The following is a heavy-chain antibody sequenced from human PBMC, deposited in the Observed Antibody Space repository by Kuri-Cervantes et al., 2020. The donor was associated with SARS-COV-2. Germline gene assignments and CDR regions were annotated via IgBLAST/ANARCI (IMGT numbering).Heavy chain of an antibody. CDR1: GFTFSSYG. D-gene: IGHD1-1*01. CDR2: ISYDGSNK. J-gene: IGHJ3*02. CDR3: AKDLRGAGTAAYDAFDI. Sequence: GESLKISCAASGFTFSSYGMHWVRQAPGKGLEWVAVISYDGSNKYYADSVKGRFTISRDNSKNTLYLQMNSLRAEDTAVYYCAKDLRGAGTAAYDAFDIWGQGTMVTVSS. V-gene: IGHV3-30*18.